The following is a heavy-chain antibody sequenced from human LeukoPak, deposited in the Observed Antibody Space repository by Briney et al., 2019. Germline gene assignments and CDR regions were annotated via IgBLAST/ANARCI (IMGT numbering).Heavy chain of an antibody. D-gene: IGHD3-10*01. CDR1: GFTFSSYA. CDR2: ISYDGSNK. J-gene: IGHJ4*02. CDR3: ARVRRITMVRGVTPPNY. Sequence: GGSLRLSCGASGFTFSSYAMHWVRQAPGKGLEWVAVISYDGSNKYYADSVKGRFTISRDNSKNTLYLQMNSLRAEDTAVYYCARVRRITMVRGVTPPNYWGQGTLVTVSS. V-gene: IGHV3-30-3*01.